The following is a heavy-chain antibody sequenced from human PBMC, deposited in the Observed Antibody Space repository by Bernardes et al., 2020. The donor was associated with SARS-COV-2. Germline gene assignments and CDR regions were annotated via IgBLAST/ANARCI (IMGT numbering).Heavy chain of an antibody. J-gene: IGHJ2*01. V-gene: IGHV1-69*13. CDR1: GGTFSSYA. Sequence: SVKVSCKASGGTFSSYAISWVRQAPGQGLEWMGGIIPIFGTANYAQKFQGRVTITADESTSTAYMELSSLRSEDTAVYYCARDGSSGRYWYFDLWGRGTLVTVSS. CDR2: IIPIFGTA. D-gene: IGHD6-19*01. CDR3: ARDGSSGRYWYFDL.